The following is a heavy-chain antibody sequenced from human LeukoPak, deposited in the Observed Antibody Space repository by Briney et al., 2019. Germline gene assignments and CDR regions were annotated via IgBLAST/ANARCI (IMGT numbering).Heavy chain of an antibody. CDR2: IYYSGST. Sequence: SETLSLTCTVSGGSISSHYWSWIRQPPGKGLEWIGYIYYSGSTNYNPSLKSRVTISVDTSKNQFSLKLSSVTAADTAVYYCARERTFGDGFDYWGQGTLVTVSS. CDR1: GGSISSHY. J-gene: IGHJ4*02. D-gene: IGHD3-3*01. V-gene: IGHV4-59*11. CDR3: ARERTFGDGFDY.